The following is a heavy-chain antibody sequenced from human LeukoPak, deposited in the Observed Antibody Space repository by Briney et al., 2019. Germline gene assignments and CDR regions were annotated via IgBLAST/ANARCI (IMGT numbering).Heavy chain of an antibody. D-gene: IGHD3-16*02. J-gene: IGHJ4*02. CDR2: IYHSGST. CDR1: GGSISSSNW. V-gene: IGHV4-4*02. CDR3: ARAVRDYVWGSYRPPNFDY. Sequence: SGTLSLTCAVSGGSISSSNWWSWVRQPPGKGLEWIGEIYHSGSTNYNPSLKSRVTISVDTSKNQFSLKLSSVTAADTAVYYCARAVRDYVWGSYRPPNFDYWGQGTLVTVSS.